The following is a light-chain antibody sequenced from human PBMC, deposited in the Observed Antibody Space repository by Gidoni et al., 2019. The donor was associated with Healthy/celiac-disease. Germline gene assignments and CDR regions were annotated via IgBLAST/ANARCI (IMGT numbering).Light chain of an antibody. CDR2: AAS. CDR3: QQYYSYPIT. CDR1: QGISSY. V-gene: IGKV1-8*01. J-gene: IGKJ5*01. Sequence: AIRMTQSPSSLSASTGDRVTITCRASQGISSYLAWYQQKPGKAPKLLIYAASTLQSGVPSRFSGSGSGTDFTLTISCLQSEDFATYYCQQYYSYPITVGQXTRLEIK.